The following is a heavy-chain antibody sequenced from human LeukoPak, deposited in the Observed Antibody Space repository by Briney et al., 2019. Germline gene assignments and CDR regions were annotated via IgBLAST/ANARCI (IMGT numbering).Heavy chain of an antibody. Sequence: GGSLRLSCAASGFTLSNYLVTGVRQATGGALKWVANIGQDGGEKDYAASVKARSTTSTDNPKHPLQLQMQRLGAEETALYYGATLRGGSNWGPGTLVTASP. CDR1: GFTLSNYL. D-gene: IGHD2-15*01. CDR2: IGQDGGEK. J-gene: IGHJ4*02. V-gene: IGHV3-7*01. CDR3: ATLRGGSN.